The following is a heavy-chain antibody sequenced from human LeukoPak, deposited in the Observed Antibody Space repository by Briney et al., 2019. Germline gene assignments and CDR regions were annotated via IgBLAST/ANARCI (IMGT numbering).Heavy chain of an antibody. CDR1: GFTFSGYW. CDR2: IKQDGNEK. J-gene: IGHJ3*02. Sequence: GVSLRLSCAASGFTFSGYWMSWVRQAPGKGLEWVANIKQDGNEKYYVDSVKGRFTISRDNAKNSLYLQMNSLRAEDTAVYYCARDVSPRGRYNWNDNAFDIWGQGTMVTVSS. D-gene: IGHD1-1*01. CDR3: ARDVSPRGRYNWNDNAFDI. V-gene: IGHV3-7*01.